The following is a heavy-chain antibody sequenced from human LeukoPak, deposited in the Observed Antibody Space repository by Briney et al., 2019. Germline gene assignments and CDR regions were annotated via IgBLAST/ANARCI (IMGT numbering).Heavy chain of an antibody. CDR1: GFTFSSYW. J-gene: IGHJ3*02. Sequence: PGGSLIISCVASGFTFSSYWMSWVRQAPGKGLEWLTNIKQDGSEKYYVDSVKGRFTISRDNAKRSLYLQMTSLRAEDTAVYYCALIDAFDIWGQGTMVTVSS. CDR3: ALIDAFDI. CDR2: IKQDGSEK. V-gene: IGHV3-7*01. D-gene: IGHD3-22*01.